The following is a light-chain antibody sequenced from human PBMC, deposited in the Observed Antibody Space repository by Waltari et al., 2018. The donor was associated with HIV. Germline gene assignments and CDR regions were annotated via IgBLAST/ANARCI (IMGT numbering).Light chain of an antibody. CDR2: RTK. Sequence: QSVLTQPPSASGTPGQRVTISCSGSSSNIGSNYVYWYSQLPGTAPKLLIYRTKQRPSGVPDRFSGSKSGTSASLASSGLRSEDEADYYCAAWDDSLSGPVFGGGTKLTVL. CDR3: AAWDDSLSGPV. J-gene: IGLJ3*02. V-gene: IGLV1-47*01. CDR1: SSNIGSNY.